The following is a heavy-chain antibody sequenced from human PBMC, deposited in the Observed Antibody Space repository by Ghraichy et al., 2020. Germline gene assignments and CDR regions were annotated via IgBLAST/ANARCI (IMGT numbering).Heavy chain of an antibody. CDR1: GGSISSYY. CDR3: ARLFGDDSRGLFDF. Sequence: SETLSLTCTVSGGSISSYYWSWIRQPPGKGLEWVGYISDTGDTYYNPSLLSRVTISKDMSADEFSLKLMSVTAADTAVYYCARLFGDDSRGLFDFWGQGILVTVSS. CDR2: ISDTGDT. J-gene: IGHJ4*02. D-gene: IGHD2-21*02. V-gene: IGHV4-59*08.